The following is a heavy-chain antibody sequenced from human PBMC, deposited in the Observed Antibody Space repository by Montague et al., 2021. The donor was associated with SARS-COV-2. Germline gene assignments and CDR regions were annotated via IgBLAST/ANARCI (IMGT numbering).Heavy chain of an antibody. V-gene: IGHV3-74*01. Sequence: SLRLSCAASGFPFRSYWMHWVRQVPGRGLVWVPRIRPDGTSTHYAASVKGRFIISRDNAKNTLSLEMTNLRVDDTAIYFCVRPLWFGDSDYYFESWGQGTLVSVSS. CDR1: GFPFRSYW. CDR3: VRPLWFGDSDYYFES. CDR2: IRPDGTST. J-gene: IGHJ4*02. D-gene: IGHD3-10*01.